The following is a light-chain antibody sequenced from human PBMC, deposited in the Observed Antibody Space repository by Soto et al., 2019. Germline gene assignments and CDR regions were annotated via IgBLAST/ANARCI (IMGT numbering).Light chain of an antibody. J-gene: IGLJ2*01. CDR1: SSDVGSYNL. Sequence: QPASVSGSPGQSITISCTGTSSDVGSYNLVSWYQQYPGKAPKLMIYEVSKRPSGVSNRFSGSKSGNTASLTISGLQAEDEADYYCCSYAGSSTLLVFGGGTKLTVL. CDR2: EVS. V-gene: IGLV2-23*01. CDR3: CSYAGSSTLLV.